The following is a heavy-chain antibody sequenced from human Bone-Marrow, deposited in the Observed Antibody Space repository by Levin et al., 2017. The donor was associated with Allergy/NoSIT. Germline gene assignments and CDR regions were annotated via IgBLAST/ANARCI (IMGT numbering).Heavy chain of an antibody. V-gene: IGHV3-33*01. CDR1: GLTFSNHG. D-gene: IGHD3-3*01. CDR2: IWYNGSNK. J-gene: IGHJ6*02. CDR3: ATEDFWSGDPDDDYGMDV. Sequence: GESLKISCVASGLTFSNHGIHWVRQAPGKGLEWVAVIWYNGSNKKYADSVKGRFTISRDNSKKTAYLQINSLRVEDTAMYYCATEDFWSGDPDDDYGMDVWGQGTTVTVSS.